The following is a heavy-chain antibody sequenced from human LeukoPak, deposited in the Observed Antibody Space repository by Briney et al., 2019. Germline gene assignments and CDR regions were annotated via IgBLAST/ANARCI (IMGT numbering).Heavy chain of an antibody. CDR3: ARDGYYDILTGYLDAFDI. CDR2: INPNSGGT. CDR1: GYTFTGYY. J-gene: IGHJ3*02. Sequence: GASVKVSCKASGYTFTGYYIHWVRQAPGPELELMGWINPNSGGTNYAQKFQGRVTMTRDTSTSTAYIELSRLRSDDTAVYYCARDGYYDILTGYLDAFDIWGQGTMVTVSS. D-gene: IGHD3-9*01. V-gene: IGHV1-2*02.